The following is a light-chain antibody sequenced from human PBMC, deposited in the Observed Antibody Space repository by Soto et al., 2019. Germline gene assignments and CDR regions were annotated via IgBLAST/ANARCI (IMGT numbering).Light chain of an antibody. V-gene: IGKV1-12*01. CDR2: AAY. Sequence: DIQMTQSPSSVSASVGDRVTITCRASQGIYSWLAWYQQKPGKAPKLLIYAAYNLQSGVPSRFSGSGSGTDFTLTINGLQDEDFATYSCQQSYDTPRTFGPGTKVDI. CDR3: QQSYDTPRT. CDR1: QGIYSW. J-gene: IGKJ1*01.